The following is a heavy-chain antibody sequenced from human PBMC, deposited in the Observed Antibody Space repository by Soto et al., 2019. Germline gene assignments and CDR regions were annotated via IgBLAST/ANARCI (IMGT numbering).Heavy chain of an antibody. V-gene: IGHV3-23*01. CDR2: IRGSGRST. CDR3: AKDNGHCQRGAEYFQH. D-gene: IGHD2-21*02. J-gene: IGHJ1*01. CDR1: GFPFSGYA. Sequence: GWSLRLSWPASGFPFSGYAMSWLRQAPGKGLEWVSAIRGSGRSTYYADSEKGRFTISRDNSKTTLYLQMNSMRAEDTAVYYCAKDNGHCQRGAEYFQHWGEGTVVTVSS.